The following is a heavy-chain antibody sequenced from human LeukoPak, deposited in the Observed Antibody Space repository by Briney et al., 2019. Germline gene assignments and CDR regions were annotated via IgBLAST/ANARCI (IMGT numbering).Heavy chain of an antibody. CDR2: IYYSGST. D-gene: IGHD3-22*01. CDR3: ARCASSGYYHSDY. J-gene: IGHJ4*02. Sequence: SETLSLTCTVSGGSISSYYWSWIRQPPGKGLEWIGYIYYSGSTNYTPSLKSRVTISVDTSKNQFSLKLSSVTAADTAVYYCARCASSGYYHSDYWGQGTLVTVSS. CDR1: GGSISSYY. V-gene: IGHV4-59*01.